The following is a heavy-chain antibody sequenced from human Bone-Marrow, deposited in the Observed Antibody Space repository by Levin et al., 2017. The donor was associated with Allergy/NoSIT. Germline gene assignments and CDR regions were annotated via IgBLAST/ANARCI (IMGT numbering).Heavy chain of an antibody. D-gene: IGHD3-10*01. CDR1: GGSISSGGYY. J-gene: IGHJ3*01. CDR3: AREDRSGSFDV. V-gene: IGHV4-31*03. CDR2: IFYSGTT. Sequence: SQTLSLTCSVSGGSISSGGYYWTWIRQHPEWGLQWLGYIFYSGTTYYSPSLKSRVSISVDTPKNQFSLRLTSVTAADTAVYFCAREDRSGSFDVWGQGTVVTVSS.